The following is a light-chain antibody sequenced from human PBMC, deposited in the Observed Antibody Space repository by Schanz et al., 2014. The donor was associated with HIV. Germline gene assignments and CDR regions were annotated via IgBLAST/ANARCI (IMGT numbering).Light chain of an antibody. CDR1: QSVSDSF. V-gene: IGKV3-20*01. J-gene: IGKJ4*02. CDR2: RSS. Sequence: VLTQSPGTLSLSPGDRATLSCRASQSVSDSFLAWYQQKPGQAPRLLIYRSSRRATGIPDRFSGSGSGTDFTLTISRLEPDDFAVYYCHHYGDSRGTFGGGTEVDI. CDR3: HHYGDSRGT.